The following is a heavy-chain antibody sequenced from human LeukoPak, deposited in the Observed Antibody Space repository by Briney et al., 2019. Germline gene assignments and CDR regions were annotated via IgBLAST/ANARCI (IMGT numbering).Heavy chain of an antibody. CDR3: AREGRPDAFDI. CDR1: GGSISSYY. V-gene: IGHV4-59*01. CDR2: IYYSGST. J-gene: IGHJ3*02. Sequence: PSETLSLTCTVSGGSISSYYWSWIRQPPGKGLEWIGYIYYSGSTNYNPSLKSRVTISVDTSKNQFSLKLSSVTAADTAVYYCAREGRPDAFDIWGQGTMVTVSS.